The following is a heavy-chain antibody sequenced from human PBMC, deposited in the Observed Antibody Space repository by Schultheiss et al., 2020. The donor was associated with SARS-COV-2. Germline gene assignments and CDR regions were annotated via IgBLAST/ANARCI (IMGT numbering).Heavy chain of an antibody. CDR3: ARNWYFDL. J-gene: IGHJ2*01. CDR1: GFTFSIYV. CDR2: ISGNGDST. V-gene: IGHV3-64*01. Sequence: GGSLRLSCAASGFTFSIYVMHWVRQAPGKGLEYVSAISGNGDSTYYANSVKGRSTISRDNSKNTLYLQMDSLRAEDMAVYYCARNWYFDLWGRGTLVTVSS.